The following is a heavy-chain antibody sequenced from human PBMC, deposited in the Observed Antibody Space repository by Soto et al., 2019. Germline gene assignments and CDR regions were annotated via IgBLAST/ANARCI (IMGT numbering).Heavy chain of an antibody. D-gene: IGHD4-17*01. V-gene: IGHV1-69*02. J-gene: IGHJ5*02. Sequence: QVQLVQSGAEVKKPGSSVKVSCKASGGTFSSYTISWVRQAPGQGLEWMGRIIPILGIANYAQKFQGRVTITADKSTSTAYMELSSLRSEDTAVYYCARVYGDYVGWFDLWGQGTLVTVSS. CDR1: GGTFSSYT. CDR3: ARVYGDYVGWFDL. CDR2: IIPILGIA.